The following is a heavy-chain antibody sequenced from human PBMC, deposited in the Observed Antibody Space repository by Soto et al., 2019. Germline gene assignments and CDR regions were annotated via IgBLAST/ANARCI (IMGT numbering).Heavy chain of an antibody. V-gene: IGHV3-74*01. CDR3: VRGEGGWETY. CDR2: INSDGSST. J-gene: IGHJ4*02. D-gene: IGHD6-19*01. CDR1: GFTFSSYW. Sequence: GGSLRLSCAASGFTFSSYWMHSVRQAPGKGLVWVSRINSDGSSTTYADYVEGRFTISRDNAKNTLYLQMNSLRAEDTAVYYCVRGEGGWETYWGQGTLVTVSS.